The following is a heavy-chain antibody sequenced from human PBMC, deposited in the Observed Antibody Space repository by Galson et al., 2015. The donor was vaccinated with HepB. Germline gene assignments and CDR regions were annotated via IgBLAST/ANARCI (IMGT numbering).Heavy chain of an antibody. D-gene: IGHD5-24*01. CDR3: ARGWRARDYYYYYMDV. Sequence: SEPLSLTCTVSGGSIGSYYWSWIRQPPGKGLEWIGYIYYSGSTNYNPSLKSRVTISVDTSKNQFSLKLSSVTAADTAVYYCARGWRARDYYYYYMDVWGKGTTVTVSS. CDR1: GGSIGSYY. CDR2: IYYSGST. J-gene: IGHJ6*03. V-gene: IGHV4-59*01.